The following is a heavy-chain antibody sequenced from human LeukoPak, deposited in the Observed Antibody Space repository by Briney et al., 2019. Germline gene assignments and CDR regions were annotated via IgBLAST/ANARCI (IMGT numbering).Heavy chain of an antibody. CDR1: GFTFRDSA. Sequence: SGWSLRLSCAASGFTFRDSAMSWVRQAPGKGLEWGSLIRFSGSKAYYADSVKGRFPISRDNSKNTLYLKMNSLRAEDTAVYYCARDIGSGWYNYFDYWGQGTLVTVSS. CDR2: IRFSGSKA. CDR3: ARDIGSGWYNYFDY. V-gene: IGHV3-23*01. D-gene: IGHD6-19*01. J-gene: IGHJ4*02.